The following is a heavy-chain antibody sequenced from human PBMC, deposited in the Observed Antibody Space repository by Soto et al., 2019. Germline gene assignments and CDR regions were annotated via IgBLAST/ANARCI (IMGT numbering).Heavy chain of an antibody. J-gene: IGHJ2*01. V-gene: IGHV3-48*01. CDR2: ISSSSSTI. D-gene: IGHD3-3*01. CDR1: GFTFSSYS. CDR3: ARVFLPTPAAVQWYFDL. Sequence: EVQLVESGGGLVQPGGSLRLSCAASGFTFSSYSMNWVRQAPGKGLEWVSYISSSSSTIYYADSVKGRFTISRDNAKNSLYLQMNSRRAEDTAVYYCARVFLPTPAAVQWYFDLWGRGTLVTVSS.